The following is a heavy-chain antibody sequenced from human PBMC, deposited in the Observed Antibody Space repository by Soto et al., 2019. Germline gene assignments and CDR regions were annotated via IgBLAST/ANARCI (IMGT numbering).Heavy chain of an antibody. CDR2: IYYSGST. V-gene: IGHV4-61*01. J-gene: IGHJ5*02. D-gene: IGHD2-15*01. CDR1: GGSVSSGSYY. Sequence: PSETLSLTCTVSGGSVSSGSYYWSWIRQPPGKGLEWIGYIYYSGSTNYNPSLKSRVTISVDTSKNQFSLKLSSVTAADTAVYYCARSLMALTPLDWFDPWGQGTLVTVSS. CDR3: ARSLMALTPLDWFDP.